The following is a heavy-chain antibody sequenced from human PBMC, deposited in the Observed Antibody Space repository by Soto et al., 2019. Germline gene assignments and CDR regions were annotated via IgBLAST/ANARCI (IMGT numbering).Heavy chain of an antibody. V-gene: IGHV3-30*18. CDR2: ISYDGSNK. J-gene: IGHJ6*01. Sequence: VGSLRLSCAASVFTFSSYGMHWVRHSPGKWLEWVAVISYDGSNKYYADSVKGRFTISRDNSKNTLYLQMNSLRAEDTAVYYCAKVHGERNYYYSYGMEVLGQGTTVNVSS. CDR3: AKVHGERNYYYSYGMEV. CDR1: VFTFSSYG. D-gene: IGHD4-17*01.